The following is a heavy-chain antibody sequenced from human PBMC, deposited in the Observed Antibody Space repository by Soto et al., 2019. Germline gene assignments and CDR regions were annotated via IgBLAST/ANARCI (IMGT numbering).Heavy chain of an antibody. D-gene: IGHD3-10*01. J-gene: IGHJ6*02. CDR2: ISYSGGT. CDR1: GDSVSSSDYY. Sequence: QVQLQESGPGLVKPSETLSLTCTVSGDSVSSSDYYWMWIRQPPGKGLEWLGYISYSGGTNHNPSPKSRVSISGDTSKNQFSLKLSSVIAADTAVYYCARAYYYGSGRGRSMDVWGQGITVTVSS. V-gene: IGHV4-61*08. CDR3: ARAYYYGSGRGRSMDV.